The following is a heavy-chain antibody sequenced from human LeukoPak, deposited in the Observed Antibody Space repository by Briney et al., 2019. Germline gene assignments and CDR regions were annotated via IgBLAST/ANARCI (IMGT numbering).Heavy chain of an antibody. CDR2: IYYSGST. Sequence: SETLSLTCTVSGGSISSGGYYWSWIRQHPGKGLEWIGYIYYSGSTYYNPSLKSRVTMSVDTSKNQFSLKLSSVTAADTAVYYCARAVYYYDSSGYYFDYWGQGTLVTVSS. V-gene: IGHV4-31*03. D-gene: IGHD3-22*01. CDR1: GGSISSGGYY. CDR3: ARAVYYYDSSGYYFDY. J-gene: IGHJ4*02.